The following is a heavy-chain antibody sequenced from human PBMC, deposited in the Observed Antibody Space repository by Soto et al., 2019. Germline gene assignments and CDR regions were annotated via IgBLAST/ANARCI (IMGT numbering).Heavy chain of an antibody. J-gene: IGHJ6*02. Sequence: GASVKVSCKASGGTFSSYAISWVRQAPGQGLEWMGGIIPIFGTANYAQKFQGRVTITADESTSTAYMELSSLRSEDTAVYYCARIIHDYANYYYYGMDVWGQGTTVTVSS. CDR3: ARIIHDYANYYYYGMDV. D-gene: IGHD4-17*01. CDR2: IIPIFGTA. CDR1: GGTFSSYA. V-gene: IGHV1-69*13.